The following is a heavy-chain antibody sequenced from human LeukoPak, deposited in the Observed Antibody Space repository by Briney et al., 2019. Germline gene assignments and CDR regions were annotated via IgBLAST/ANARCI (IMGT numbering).Heavy chain of an antibody. CDR1: GGSISSSSYY. CDR2: INHSGST. D-gene: IGHD3-10*01. CDR3: AREFEVVRGVITSFDY. Sequence: SETLSLTCTVSGGSISSSSYYWGWIRQPPGKGLEWIGEINHSGSTNYNPSLKSRVTISVDTSKNQFSLKLSSVTAADTAVYYCAREFEVVRGVITSFDYWGQGTLVTVSS. V-gene: IGHV4-39*07. J-gene: IGHJ4*02.